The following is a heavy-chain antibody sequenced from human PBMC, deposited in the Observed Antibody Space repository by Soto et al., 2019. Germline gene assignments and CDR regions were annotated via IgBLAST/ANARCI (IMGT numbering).Heavy chain of an antibody. D-gene: IGHD2-15*01. CDR3: ASPGPYCSGGSCYTDDAFDI. CDR1: GGTFSSYT. V-gene: IGHV1-69*02. J-gene: IGHJ3*02. Sequence: QVQLVQSGAAVKKPGSSVKVSCKASGGTFSSYTISWVRQAPGQGLEWMGRIIPILGIANYAQKFQGRVTITADKSTSTAYMELSSLRSEDTAVYYCASPGPYCSGGSCYTDDAFDIWGQGTMVTVSS. CDR2: IIPILGIA.